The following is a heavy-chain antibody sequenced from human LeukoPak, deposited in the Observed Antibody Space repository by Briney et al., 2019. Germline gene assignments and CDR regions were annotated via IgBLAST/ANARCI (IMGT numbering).Heavy chain of an antibody. CDR1: GFTDSSYY. CDR3: ATTNMGGNFDY. D-gene: IGHD1-26*01. CDR2: IYSGGST. J-gene: IGHJ4*02. V-gene: IGHV3-66*01. Sequence: GGSLRLSCAASGFTDSSYYMSWVRQGPGRGLDCVSVIYSGGSTYYADSVKGRFTISRDNSKNTLYLQMNSLRGEDTAVYYCATTNMGGNFDYWGQGTLVTVSS.